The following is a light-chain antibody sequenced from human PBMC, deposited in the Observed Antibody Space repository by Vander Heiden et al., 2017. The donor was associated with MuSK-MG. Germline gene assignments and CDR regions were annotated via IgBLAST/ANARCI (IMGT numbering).Light chain of an antibody. Sequence: HSLLTPPPSPSGTAGHRVTISCSGSSSNIGSNYVYWYQQLPGTAPKLLIYRNNQRPSGVPDRFSGSKSGTSASLAISGLRSEDEADYYCAAWDDSLSAFVVFGGGTKLTVL. CDR3: AAWDDSLSAFVV. J-gene: IGLJ2*01. CDR2: RNN. V-gene: IGLV1-47*01. CDR1: SSNIGSNY.